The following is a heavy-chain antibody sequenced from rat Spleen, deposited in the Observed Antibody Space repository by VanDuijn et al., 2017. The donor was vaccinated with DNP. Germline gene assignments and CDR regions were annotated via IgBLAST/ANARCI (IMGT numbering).Heavy chain of an antibody. V-gene: IGHV5-31*01. CDR2: ITSSSDIT. Sequence: EVQLVESGGDLVQPGRSLKLSCVASGFTVTNFWMTWIRQVPGKGLEWVESITSSSDITYYPDSVKGRFTISRDFAKNTLYLQMNSLRSEDTATYYCARSGDDNWFVYWGQGTLVTVSS. CDR1: GFTVTNFW. D-gene: IGHD1-1*01. CDR3: ARSGDDNWFVY. J-gene: IGHJ3*01.